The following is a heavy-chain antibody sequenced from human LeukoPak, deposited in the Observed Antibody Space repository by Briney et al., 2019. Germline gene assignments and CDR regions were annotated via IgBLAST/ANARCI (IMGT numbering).Heavy chain of an antibody. CDR2: IYYSGST. CDR3: ARHEGAAGVLRFDP. J-gene: IGHJ5*02. CDR1: GGSISSSSYY. V-gene: IGHV4-39*01. D-gene: IGHD3-3*01. Sequence: SETLSLTCTVSGGSISSSSYYWGWIRQPPGKGLEWIGSIYYSGSTYYNPSLKSRVAILVDTSKNQFSLILTSVTAADSAVYYCARHEGAAGVLRFDPWGQGTLVTVSS.